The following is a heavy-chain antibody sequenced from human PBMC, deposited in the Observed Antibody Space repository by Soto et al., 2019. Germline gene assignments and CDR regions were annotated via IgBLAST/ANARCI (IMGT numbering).Heavy chain of an antibody. CDR2: IYYSGST. V-gene: IGHV4-39*01. CDR1: GGSISSSSYY. D-gene: IGHD2-2*01. J-gene: IGHJ4*02. Sequence: PSETLSLTCTVSGGSISSSSYYWGWIRQPPGKGLEWIGSIYYSGSTYYNPSLKSRVTISVDTSKNQFSLKLSSVTAADTAVYYCARHVMLGYCSSTSCFPHFDYWGQGTLVTVSS. CDR3: ARHVMLGYCSSTSCFPHFDY.